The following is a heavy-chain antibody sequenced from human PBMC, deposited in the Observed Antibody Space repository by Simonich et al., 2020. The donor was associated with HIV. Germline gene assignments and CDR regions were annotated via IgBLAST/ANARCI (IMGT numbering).Heavy chain of an antibody. J-gene: IGHJ3*02. V-gene: IGHV3-7*01. CDR3: ARDAMLSGVMTGAFDI. CDR2: IKGEGSEK. CDR1: GFTFNTHW. D-gene: IGHD1-26*01. Sequence: EVQLVESGGGLVQPGGSLRLTCAASGFTFNTHWMSWVRQAPGKGLDWVANIKGEGSEKYDADYVKGRFTISRDNSKNALYLQMNSLRAEDTAVYSCARDAMLSGVMTGAFDIWGQGTMVTVSS.